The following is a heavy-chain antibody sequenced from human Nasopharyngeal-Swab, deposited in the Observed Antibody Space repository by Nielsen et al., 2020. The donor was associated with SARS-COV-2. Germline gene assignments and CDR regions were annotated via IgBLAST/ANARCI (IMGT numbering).Heavy chain of an antibody. CDR2: ISHNRGT. V-gene: IGHV4-59*11. CDR3: AKEGATGWFDP. Sequence: SATLSLTCTVSGVSITSQYWSWIRQPPGKGLEWIGYISHNRGTSYNPSLKSRVTMFMDTSKNQFSLRLTSVTAADTAVYYCAKEGATGWFDPCGQGTLVTVSS. J-gene: IGHJ5*02. CDR1: GVSITSQY.